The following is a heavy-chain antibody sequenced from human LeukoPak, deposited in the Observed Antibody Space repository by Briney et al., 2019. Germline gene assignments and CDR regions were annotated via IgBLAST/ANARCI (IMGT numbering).Heavy chain of an antibody. J-gene: IGHJ4*02. CDR1: GGSISSYY. Sequence: PSETLSLTCTVSGGSISSYYWSWIRQPPGKGLEWIGYIYYSGSTNYNPSLKSRVTISVDTSKNQFPLKLSSVTAADTAVYYCARDTEFSLWGQGTLVTVSS. V-gene: IGHV4-59*01. D-gene: IGHD3-10*01. CDR3: ARDTEFSL. CDR2: IYYSGST.